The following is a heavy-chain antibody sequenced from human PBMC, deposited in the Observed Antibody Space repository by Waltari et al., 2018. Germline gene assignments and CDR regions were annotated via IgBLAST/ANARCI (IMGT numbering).Heavy chain of an antibody. CDR1: GGTFSSSA. CDR3: ARVKDGSAFDI. J-gene: IGHJ3*02. V-gene: IGHV1-69*04. Sequence: QVQLVQSGAEVKKPGSSVKVSCKASGGTFSSSAISWVRQAPGQGLEWMGRIIPILGIANYAQKFQGRVTITADKSTSTAYMELSSLRSEDTAVYYCARVKDGSAFDIWGQGTMVTVSS. CDR2: IIPILGIA. D-gene: IGHD1-26*01.